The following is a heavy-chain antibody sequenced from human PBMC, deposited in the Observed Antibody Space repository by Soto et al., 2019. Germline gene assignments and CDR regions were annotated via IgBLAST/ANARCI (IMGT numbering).Heavy chain of an antibody. D-gene: IGHD5-18*01. Sequence: EVQLVETGGALIQPGGSLRLSCAASGFPVNATYLSWVRQAPGKGLEWLSVLYADGSTYYIDSVKGRFMISRDSSKNTLYLQMDSLRADDTAMYFCARTAEGDTPRTHWYFDLWGRGTLVTVSS. CDR1: GFPVNATY. V-gene: IGHV3-53*02. CDR2: LYADGST. J-gene: IGHJ2*01. CDR3: ARTAEGDTPRTHWYFDL.